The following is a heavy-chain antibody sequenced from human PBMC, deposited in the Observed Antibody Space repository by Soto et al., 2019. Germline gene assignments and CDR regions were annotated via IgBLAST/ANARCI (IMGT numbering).Heavy chain of an antibody. J-gene: IGHJ4*02. Sequence: EVQLLESGGGLVQPGGSLRLSCAASGFTFSSYAMNWVRQAPGKGLEWVSCISDSGDGTYYADSVKGRFTISRDNFKNTLYLQMNSLRAEDTAVYCCAKSIYSQSRSYYSHFTNWGQGTLATVSS. CDR3: AKSIYSQSRSYYSHFTN. CDR1: GFTFSSYA. D-gene: IGHD3-22*01. V-gene: IGHV3-23*01. CDR2: ISDSGDGT.